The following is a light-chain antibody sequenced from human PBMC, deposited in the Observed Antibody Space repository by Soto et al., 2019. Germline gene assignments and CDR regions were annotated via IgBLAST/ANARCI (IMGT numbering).Light chain of an antibody. Sequence: EIVLTQSPGTLSLSPGERATLSCRASQSFGSSHLAWYQQKPGQAPRLLIYGASTRVTGTPDRFSGSGSGTDFTLTISRLESDDSAVYYCQQYGSSSFTFGQGTRLEI. CDR3: QQYGSSSFT. J-gene: IGKJ5*01. V-gene: IGKV3-20*01. CDR1: QSFGSSH. CDR2: GAS.